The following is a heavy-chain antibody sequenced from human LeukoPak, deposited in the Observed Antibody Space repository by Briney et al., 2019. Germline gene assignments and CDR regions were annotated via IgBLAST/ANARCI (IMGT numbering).Heavy chain of an antibody. J-gene: IGHJ5*02. V-gene: IGHV1-18*01. Sequence: EASVTVSCEASGYTFTSYGISWVRQAPGQGLEWMGWISAYNGNTNYAQKLQGRVTMTTDTSTSTAYMELSSLRSEDTAVYYCARDSHYCSSTSCYRGPPWFDPWGQGTLVTVSS. CDR1: GYTFTSYG. CDR3: ARDSHYCSSTSCYRGPPWFDP. CDR2: ISAYNGNT. D-gene: IGHD2-2*01.